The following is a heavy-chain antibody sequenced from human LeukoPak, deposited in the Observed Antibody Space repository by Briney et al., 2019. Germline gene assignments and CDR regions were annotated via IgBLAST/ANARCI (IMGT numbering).Heavy chain of an antibody. J-gene: IGHJ3*02. D-gene: IGHD3-16*02. CDR3: AVYPLRLGELSMSLSDAFDI. CDR2: FDPEDGET. V-gene: IGHV1-24*01. Sequence: ASVKVSCKVSGYTLTELSMHWVRQAPGKGLEWMGGFDPEDGETIYAQKFQGRVTMTEDTSTDTAYMELSSLRSEDTAVYYCAVYPLRLGELSMSLSDAFDIWGHGTMVTVSS. CDR1: GYTLTELS.